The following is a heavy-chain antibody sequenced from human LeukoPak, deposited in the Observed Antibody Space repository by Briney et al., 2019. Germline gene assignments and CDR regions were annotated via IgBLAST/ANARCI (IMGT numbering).Heavy chain of an antibody. CDR2: IKSKTDGGTT. CDR1: GFTFSNAW. Sequence: PGGSLRLSCAASGFTFSNAWMSWVRQAPGKGLEWVGRIKSKTDGGTTDYAAPVKGRFTISRDGSKNTLYLQMNSLKSEDTAVYYCTLSVGALFDYWGQGTLVTVSS. D-gene: IGHD1-26*01. V-gene: IGHV3-15*01. CDR3: TLSVGALFDY. J-gene: IGHJ4*02.